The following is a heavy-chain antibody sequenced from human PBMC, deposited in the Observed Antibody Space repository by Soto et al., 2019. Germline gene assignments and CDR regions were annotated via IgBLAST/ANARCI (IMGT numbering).Heavy chain of an antibody. D-gene: IGHD4-17*01. J-gene: IGHJ1*01. V-gene: IGHV3-15*01. CDR2: IKSKTDGGTT. Sequence: GGSLSLSCAASGFTFTNAWMSWVRQAPGKGLEWVGRIKSKTDGGTTDYAAPVKGRFTISRDDSKNTLYLQMNSLKTEDTAVYYCTTARGTYGAEYFQHWGQGTLDTVSS. CDR1: GFTFTNAW. CDR3: TTARGTYGAEYFQH.